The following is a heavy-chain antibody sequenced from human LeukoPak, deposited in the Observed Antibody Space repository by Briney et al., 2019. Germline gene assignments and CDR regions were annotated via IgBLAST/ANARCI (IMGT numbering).Heavy chain of an antibody. V-gene: IGHV3-23*01. CDR2: ISGSGGSA. J-gene: IGHJ4*02. CDR1: GITLSNYG. CDR3: AKRGVVIRVILVGFHKEAYYFDS. D-gene: IGHD3-22*01. Sequence: GGSLRLSCAVSGITLSNYGMSWVRQAPGKGPEWVAGISGSGGSAYYADAGKARFTISRDNPKNTLYLQMNSLRVEDTAVYFCAKRGVVIRVILVGFHKEAYYFDSWGQGALVTVSS.